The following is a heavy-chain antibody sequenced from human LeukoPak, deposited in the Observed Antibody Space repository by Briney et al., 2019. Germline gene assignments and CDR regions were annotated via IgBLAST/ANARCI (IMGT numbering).Heavy chain of an antibody. CDR2: IYSGGST. J-gene: IGHJ4*02. CDR1: GGSISSSSYY. CDR3: ARGGARYDDDSSGYYFDH. Sequence: ETLSLTCTVSGGSISSSSYYWGWIRQAPGKGLEWVSVIYSGGSTYYADSVKGRFTITRDNSKNTLYLQMNSLRAEDTAVYYCARGGARYDDDSSGYYFDHWAQGTLVTVSS. D-gene: IGHD3-22*01. V-gene: IGHV3-66*01.